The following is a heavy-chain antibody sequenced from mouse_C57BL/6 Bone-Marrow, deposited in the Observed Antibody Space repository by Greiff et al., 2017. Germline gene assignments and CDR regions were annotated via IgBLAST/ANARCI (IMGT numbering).Heavy chain of an antibody. CDR2: IDPSDSYT. V-gene: IGHV1-50*01. Sequence: QVQLQQPGAELVKPGASVKLSCKASGYTFTSYWMQWVKQRPGQGLEWIGEIDPSDSYTNYNQKFKGKATLTVDTSSSTAYMQLSSLTSEDSAVYYCARGLITTGADYWGQGTTLTVSS. CDR1: GYTFTSYW. CDR3: ARGLITTGADY. D-gene: IGHD1-1*01. J-gene: IGHJ2*01.